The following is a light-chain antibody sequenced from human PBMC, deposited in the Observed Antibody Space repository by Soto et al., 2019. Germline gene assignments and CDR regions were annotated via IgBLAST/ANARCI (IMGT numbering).Light chain of an antibody. J-gene: IGLJ1*01. CDR3: CSYAGSSTYV. CDR1: SGDVGSSNL. V-gene: IGLV2-23*01. CDR2: EGS. Sequence: QSALTQPASVSGSPGQSITISCSGTSGDVGSSNLVSWYQQLPGKAPKLMIYEGSKRPSGVSNRISGSKSGNTASLTISGLQAEDEADYYCCSYAGSSTYVFGTGTQLTVL.